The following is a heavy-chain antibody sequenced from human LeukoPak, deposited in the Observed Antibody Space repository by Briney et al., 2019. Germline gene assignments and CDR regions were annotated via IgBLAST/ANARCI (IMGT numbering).Heavy chain of an antibody. D-gene: IGHD1-26*01. V-gene: IGHV4-39*01. J-gene: IGHJ4*02. CDR3: ARHRWELPAYFDY. CDR2: IYYSGST. Sequence: SETLSLTCTVSGGSISSSSYYWGWIRQPPGKGLEWIGSIYYSGSTYYNPSLKSRVTISVDTSKIQFSLKLSSVTAADTAVYYCARHRWELPAYFDYWGQGTLVTVSS. CDR1: GGSISSSSYY.